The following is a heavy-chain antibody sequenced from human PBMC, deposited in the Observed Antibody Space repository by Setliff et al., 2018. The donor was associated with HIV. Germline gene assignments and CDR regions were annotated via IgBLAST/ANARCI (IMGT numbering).Heavy chain of an antibody. CDR1: GDSINSGSYY. CDR3: ARDPYCSGDGCFRYYQH. D-gene: IGHD2-15*01. CDR2: IYSSGST. Sequence: SETLSLTCTVSGDSINSGSYYWSWIRQPAGRALEWIGRIYSSGSTNYNPSLKSRIKMSIDTPKNQFSLKLSSVTAADTAVYFCARDPYCSGDGCFRYYQHWGRGTLVTVSS. V-gene: IGHV4-61*02. J-gene: IGHJ1*01.